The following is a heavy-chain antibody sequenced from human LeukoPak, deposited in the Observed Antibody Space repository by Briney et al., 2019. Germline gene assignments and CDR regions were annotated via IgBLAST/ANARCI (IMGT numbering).Heavy chain of an antibody. V-gene: IGHV4-34*01. CDR1: GGSFSGYY. CDR3: ARDRYNYDSSGSRWFDP. CDR2: INHSGST. Sequence: KPSETLSLTCAVYGGSFSGYYWSWIRQPPGKGLEWIGEINHSGSTNYNPSLKSRVTISVDTSKNQFSLKLRSVTAADTAVYYCARDRYNYDSSGSRWFDPWGQGTLVTVSS. J-gene: IGHJ5*02. D-gene: IGHD3-22*01.